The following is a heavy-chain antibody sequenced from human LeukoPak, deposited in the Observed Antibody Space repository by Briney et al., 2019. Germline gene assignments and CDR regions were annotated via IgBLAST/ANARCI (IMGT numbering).Heavy chain of an antibody. CDR1: GFTFSSYG. CDR2: IRYDGSNK. D-gene: IGHD3-22*01. V-gene: IGHV3-30*02. Sequence: SGGSLRLSCAASGFTFSSYGMHWVRQAPGKGLEWVAFIRYDGSNKYYADSVKGRFTISRDNAKNSLYLQMNSLRAEDTAVYYCARDRDYYDNSDYYSTSWGQGTLVTVSS. J-gene: IGHJ5*02. CDR3: ARDRDYYDNSDYYSTS.